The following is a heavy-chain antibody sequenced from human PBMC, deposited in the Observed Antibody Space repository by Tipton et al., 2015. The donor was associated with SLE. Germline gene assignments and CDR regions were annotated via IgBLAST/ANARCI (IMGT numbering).Heavy chain of an antibody. J-gene: IGHJ3*02. CDR3: AKAGSGWYDASDI. Sequence: SLRLSCAASEVTFSSHWIHWVRQVPGKGLVWVSRIKNDVSLTSCADFVKGRFTISRDSAKNTVYLQMNSLRAEDTAMYYCAKAGSGWYDASDIWGQGTMVTVSS. D-gene: IGHD6-19*01. V-gene: IGHV3-74*01. CDR2: IKNDVSLT. CDR1: EVTFSSHW.